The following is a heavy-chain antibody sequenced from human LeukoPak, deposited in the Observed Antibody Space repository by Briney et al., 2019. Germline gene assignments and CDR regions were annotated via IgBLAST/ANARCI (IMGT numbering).Heavy chain of an antibody. CDR3: AKEWAAIHFDY. D-gene: IGHD2-2*02. CDR1: GFTFSSYG. Sequence: GRSLRLYCAASGFTFSSYGMHWVRQAPGKGLEWVAVISYDGNNKYYADSVKGRFTISRDNSKNTLFLQMNSLRAEDSAVYYCAKEWAAIHFDYWGQGTLVTVSS. V-gene: IGHV3-30*18. CDR2: ISYDGNNK. J-gene: IGHJ4*02.